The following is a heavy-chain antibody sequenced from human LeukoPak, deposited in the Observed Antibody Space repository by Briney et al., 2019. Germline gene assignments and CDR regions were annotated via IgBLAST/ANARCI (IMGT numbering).Heavy chain of an antibody. V-gene: IGHV3-74*01. D-gene: IGHD2-15*01. CDR1: GFTFSSYW. J-gene: IGHJ1*01. CDR3: AKDLHLGDIVVVVAATHLEYFQH. CDR2: INSDGTTT. Sequence: QPGGSLRLSCAASGFTFSSYWMHWVRQAPGKGLVWVSGINSDGTTTYYADSVKGRFTISRDNSKNTLYLQMNSLRAEDTAVYYCAKDLHLGDIVVVVAATHLEYFQHWGQGTLVTVSS.